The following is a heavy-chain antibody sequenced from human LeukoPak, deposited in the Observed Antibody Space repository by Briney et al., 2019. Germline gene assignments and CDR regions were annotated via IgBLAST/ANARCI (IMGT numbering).Heavy chain of an antibody. D-gene: IGHD2-15*01. CDR3: ARGAKGSGGQRYYFDY. V-gene: IGHV4-34*01. CDR2: INHSGST. J-gene: IGHJ4*02. CDR1: GGSFSGYY. Sequence: SETLSLTCAVYGGSFSGYYWSWIRQPPGKGLEWIGEINHSGSTNYNPSLKSRVTISVDTSKNQFSLKLSSVTAADTAVYYCARGAKGSGGQRYYFDYWGQGTLVTVSS.